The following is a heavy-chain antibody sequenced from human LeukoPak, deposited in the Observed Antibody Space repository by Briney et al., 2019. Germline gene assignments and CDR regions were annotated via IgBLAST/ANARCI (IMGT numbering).Heavy chain of an antibody. J-gene: IGHJ4*02. D-gene: IGHD3-22*01. CDR1: GGSISSGTYY. V-gene: IGHV4-39*01. CDR2: IYYSGST. CDR3: ARLGGYYDPPGY. Sequence: PSETLSLTCTVSGGSISSGTYYWGWIRQPPGKGLEWIGSIYYSGSTFYNPSLKSRVTISVDTSKNQFSLKLSSVTAADTAVYYCARLGGYYDPPGYWGQGTLVTVSS.